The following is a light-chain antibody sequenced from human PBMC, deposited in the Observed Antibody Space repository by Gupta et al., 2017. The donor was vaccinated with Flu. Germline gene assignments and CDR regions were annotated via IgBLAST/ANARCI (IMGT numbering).Light chain of an antibody. J-gene: IGKJ2*01. CDR1: QSLLHSNGYNY. CDR3: MQALQTPRT. V-gene: IGKV2-28*01. Sequence: VTPGEPASISCRSGQSLLHSNGYNYLDWYLQKPGQSPQLLIYLGSNRASGVPDRFSGSGSGTDFTLKISRVEAEDVGVYYCMQALQTPRTFGQGTKLEIK. CDR2: LGS.